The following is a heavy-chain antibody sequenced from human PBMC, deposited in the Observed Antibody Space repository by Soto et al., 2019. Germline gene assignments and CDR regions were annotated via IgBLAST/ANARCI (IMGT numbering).Heavy chain of an antibody. D-gene: IGHD1-1*01. J-gene: IGHJ4*02. Sequence: QVQLVESGGGVVQPGRSLRLSCAASGFTFSSYGMHWVREAPGKGLEWVAVISYDGSNKYYADSVKGRFTISRDNSKNTLYLQMNNLRAEDTAVYYCAKDRVRWTFDYWGQGTLVTVSS. V-gene: IGHV3-30*18. CDR1: GFTFSSYG. CDR3: AKDRVRWTFDY. CDR2: ISYDGSNK.